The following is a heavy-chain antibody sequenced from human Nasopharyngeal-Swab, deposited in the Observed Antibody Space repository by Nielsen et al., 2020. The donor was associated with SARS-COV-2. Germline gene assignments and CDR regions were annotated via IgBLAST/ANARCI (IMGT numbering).Heavy chain of an antibody. CDR3: ARGSFHDSSGYYTFDY. V-gene: IGHV4-34*01. CDR2: INHSGST. Sequence: SETLSLTCAVSGGSISSGGYYWSWIRQPPGKGLEWIGEINHSGSTNYNPSLKSRVTISVDTSKNQFSLKLSSVTAADTAVYYCARGSFHDSSGYYTFDYWGQGTLVTVSS. D-gene: IGHD3-22*01. CDR1: GGSISSGGYY. J-gene: IGHJ4*02.